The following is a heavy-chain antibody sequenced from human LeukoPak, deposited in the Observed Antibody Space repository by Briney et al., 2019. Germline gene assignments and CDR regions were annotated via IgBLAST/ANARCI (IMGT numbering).Heavy chain of an antibody. CDR2: IRSKANSNAT. J-gene: IGHJ4*02. CDR3: TTTYYDFWSGYPSD. D-gene: IGHD3-3*01. Sequence: AGGSLRLSCAASGFTFSGSAMHWVRQASGNGLEWVGRIRSKANSNATAYAESVKGRFTISRDDSKNTAYLQMNSLKTEDTAVYYCTTTYYDFWSGYPSDWGQGTLVTVSS. CDR1: GFTFSGSA. V-gene: IGHV3-73*01.